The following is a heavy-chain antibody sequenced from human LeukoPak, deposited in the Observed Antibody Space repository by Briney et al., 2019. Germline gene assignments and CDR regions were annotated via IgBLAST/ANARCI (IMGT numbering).Heavy chain of an antibody. CDR1: GNSFGDYY. V-gene: IGHV4-4*07. D-gene: IGHD1-26*01. CDR3: TRGLVGATGEVDY. J-gene: IGHJ4*02. CDR2: IYTSGST. Sequence: SSETLSLTCTVSGNSFGDYYWSWIRQPAGKGLEWIGRIYTSGSTTYNPSLKSRVTMSVDTSKSQFSLNLMSVTAADTAVYYCTRGLVGATGEVDYWGQGTLVTVSS.